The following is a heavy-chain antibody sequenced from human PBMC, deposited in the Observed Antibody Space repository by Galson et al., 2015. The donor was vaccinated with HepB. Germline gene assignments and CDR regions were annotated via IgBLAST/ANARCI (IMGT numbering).Heavy chain of an antibody. D-gene: IGHD3-10*01. CDR1: GGTFSSYA. V-gene: IGHV1-69*13. CDR3: ARDQLPDPYYYGSGSPFD. Sequence: SVKVSCKASGGTFSSYAISWVRQAPGQGLEWMGGIIPIFGTANYAQKFQGRVTITADESTSTAYMELSSLRSEDTAVYYCARDQLPDPYYYGSGSPFDWGQGTLVTVSS. J-gene: IGHJ4*02. CDR2: IIPIFGTA.